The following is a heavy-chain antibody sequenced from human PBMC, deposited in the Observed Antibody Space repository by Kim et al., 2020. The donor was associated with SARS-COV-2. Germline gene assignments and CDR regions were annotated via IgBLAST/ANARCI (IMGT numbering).Heavy chain of an antibody. J-gene: IGHJ6*02. D-gene: IGHD3-22*01. CDR1: GFTFDDYA. Sequence: GGSLRLSCAASGFTFDDYAMTWVRQAPGKGLEWVAGIRWNSGSIGYADPVKGRFTISRDNAKNSLYLQMNSLRAEDTALYYCAKVTNYESSGYRESGMDAWGQGTPVTVSS. CDR2: IRWNSGSI. CDR3: AKVTNYESSGYRESGMDA. V-gene: IGHV3-9*01.